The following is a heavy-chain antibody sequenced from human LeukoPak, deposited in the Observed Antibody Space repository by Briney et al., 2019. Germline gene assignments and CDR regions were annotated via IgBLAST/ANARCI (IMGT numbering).Heavy chain of an antibody. CDR2: INHSGST. CDR1: GGSFSGYY. V-gene: IGHV4-34*01. CDR3: ARKGAVNGSSFDP. J-gene: IGHJ5*02. Sequence: SETLSLTCAVYGGSFSGYYWSWIRQPPGKGLEWIGEINHSGSTNYNPSLNSRVTISVETSKTQFSLKLSSVTAADTAVYYCARKGAVNGSSFDPWGQGTLVTVSS. D-gene: IGHD1-26*01.